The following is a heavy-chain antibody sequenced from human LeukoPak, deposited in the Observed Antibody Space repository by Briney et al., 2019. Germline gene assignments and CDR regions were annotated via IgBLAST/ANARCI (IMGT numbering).Heavy chain of an antibody. CDR3: ARYCSSTSCYSRGLWFDP. Sequence: GGSLRLSCAASGFTVSSNYMSWVRQAPGKGLEWVSVIYSGGSTYYADSVKGRFTISRDNAKNSLYLQMNSLRAEDTAVYYCARYCSSTSCYSRGLWFDPWGQGTLVTVSS. V-gene: IGHV3-53*01. CDR2: IYSGGST. CDR1: GFTVSSNY. D-gene: IGHD2-2*01. J-gene: IGHJ5*02.